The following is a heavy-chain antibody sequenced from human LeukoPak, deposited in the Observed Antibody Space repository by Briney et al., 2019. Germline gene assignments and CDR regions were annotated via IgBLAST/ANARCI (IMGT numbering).Heavy chain of an antibody. D-gene: IGHD2-2*01. CDR3: ASSLGCSSTSCYLDAFDI. J-gene: IGHJ3*02. Sequence: ASVKVSCKASGYTFTSYDINWVRQATGQGLEWIGWMNPNSGNTGYAQRFQSRVTMTRNTSISTAYMELSSLRSKDTAVYYCASSLGCSSTSCYLDAFDIWGQGTMVTVSS. CDR2: MNPNSGNT. V-gene: IGHV1-8*01. CDR1: GYTFTSYD.